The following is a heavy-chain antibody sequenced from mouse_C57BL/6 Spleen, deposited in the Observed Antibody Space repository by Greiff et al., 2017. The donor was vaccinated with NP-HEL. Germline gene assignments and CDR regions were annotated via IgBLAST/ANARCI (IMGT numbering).Heavy chain of an antibody. D-gene: IGHD2-5*01. V-gene: IGHV1-26*01. CDR3: ANSNPWFAY. CDR2: INPNNGGT. Sequence: VQLQQSGPELVKPGASVKISCKASGYTFTDYYMNWVKQSHGKSLEWIGDINPNNGGTRYNQKFKGKATLTVDKSSSTAYMELLSLSSGDSAVYYCANSNPWFAYWGQGTLVTVSA. J-gene: IGHJ3*01. CDR1: GYTFTDYY.